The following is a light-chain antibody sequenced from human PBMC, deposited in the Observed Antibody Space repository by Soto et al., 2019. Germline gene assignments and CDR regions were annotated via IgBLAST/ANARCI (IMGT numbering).Light chain of an antibody. Sequence: DIQMTQSPSSLSASVGDRVAITCRASQGISNYLVWYQQKPGKVPKLLIYAASTLQLGVPSRFSGSGSGTDFTLTISSLQPEDVATYYCQKHNSAPFTFGPGTKVDIK. CDR1: QGISNY. J-gene: IGKJ3*01. CDR2: AAS. V-gene: IGKV1-27*01. CDR3: QKHNSAPFT.